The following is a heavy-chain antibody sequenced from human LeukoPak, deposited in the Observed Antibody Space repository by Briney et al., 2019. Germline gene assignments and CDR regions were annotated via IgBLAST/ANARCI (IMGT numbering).Heavy chain of an antibody. CDR3: AKERKLLPFDC. CDR1: GFTFSSYW. CDR2: IKQDGSEK. V-gene: IGHV3-7*01. J-gene: IGHJ4*02. D-gene: IGHD4-23*01. Sequence: GGSLRLSCAASGFTFSSYWMSWVRQAPGKGLEWVANIKQDGSEKYYADSVKGRFTISRDNAKNSLYLQMNSLRAEDTAVYYCAKERKLLPFDCWGQGTLVTVSS.